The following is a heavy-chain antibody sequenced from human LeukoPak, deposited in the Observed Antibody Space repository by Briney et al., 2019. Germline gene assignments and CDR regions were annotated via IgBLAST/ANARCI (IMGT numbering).Heavy chain of an antibody. CDR2: ICLDGRI. J-gene: IGHJ4*02. D-gene: IGHD2-15*01. Sequence: SETLSLTCGVSGGSITSRDCWSWVRQPPGQGLEWIGEICLDGRIHYTPSLKSRISISIDRSKDQFSLNLISVAAADTAIYFCASQGGLRNDFWGQGTLVTVSS. CDR1: GGSITSRDC. CDR3: ASQGGLRNDF. V-gene: IGHV4-4*02.